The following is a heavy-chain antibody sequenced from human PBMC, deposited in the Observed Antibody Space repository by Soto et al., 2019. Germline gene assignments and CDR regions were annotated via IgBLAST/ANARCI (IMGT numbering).Heavy chain of an antibody. V-gene: IGHV4-39*01. Sequence: SETLSLTCTASGGSISSGSYYWGWIRQPPGKGLEWIGSIYYSGSTYYNPSLKSRVTISVDTSKNQFSLKLSSVTAADTAVYYCARVRGYYGSGAYFDYWGQGTLVTVSS. CDR1: GGSISSGSYY. J-gene: IGHJ4*02. CDR2: IYYSGST. D-gene: IGHD3-10*01. CDR3: ARVRGYYGSGAYFDY.